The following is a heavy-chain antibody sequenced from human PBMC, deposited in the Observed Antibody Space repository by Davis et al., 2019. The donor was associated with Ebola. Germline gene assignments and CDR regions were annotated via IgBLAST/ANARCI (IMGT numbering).Heavy chain of an antibody. CDR2: IRSKTNNYAT. V-gene: IGHV3-73*01. CDR3: ASPTGGAFDI. CDR1: GFTFTGSA. Sequence: GGSLRLSCAASGFTFTGSAMHWVRQASGKGLEWVGGIRSKTNNYATGYAASVNGRFTISRDDSNNTAYLQMNSLKSEDTAVYYCASPTGGAFDIWGQGTVVTVSS. J-gene: IGHJ3*02. D-gene: IGHD3-16*01.